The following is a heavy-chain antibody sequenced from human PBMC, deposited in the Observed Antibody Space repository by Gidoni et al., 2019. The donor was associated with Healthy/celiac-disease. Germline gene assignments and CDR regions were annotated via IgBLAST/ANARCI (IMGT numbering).Heavy chain of an antibody. J-gene: IGHJ4*02. CDR1: GGSFSGYY. CDR2: INHSGST. CDR3: ARGSTITIADY. D-gene: IGHD3-9*01. V-gene: IGHV4-34*01. Sequence: QVQLQQWGAGLLTPSETLSLTCAVYGGSFSGYYWSWIRQPPGKGLEWIGEINHSGSTNYNPSLKSRGTISVDTSKNQFSLKLSAVTAADTAVYYCARGSTITIADYWGQGTLVTVSS.